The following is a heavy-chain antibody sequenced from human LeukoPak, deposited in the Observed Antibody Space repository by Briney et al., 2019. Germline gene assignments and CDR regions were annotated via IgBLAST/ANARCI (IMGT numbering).Heavy chain of an antibody. J-gene: IGHJ4*02. CDR3: ARVVDFWSGYSFDY. CDR1: GYTFTGYY. D-gene: IGHD3-3*01. CDR2: INPNSGGT. V-gene: IGHV1-2*02. Sequence: ASVKVSCKASGYTFTGYYMHWVRQAPGQGLEWMGWINPNSGGTNYAQKFQGRVTMTRDTFISTAYMELSRLRSDDTAVYYCARVVDFWSGYSFDYWGQGTLVTVSS.